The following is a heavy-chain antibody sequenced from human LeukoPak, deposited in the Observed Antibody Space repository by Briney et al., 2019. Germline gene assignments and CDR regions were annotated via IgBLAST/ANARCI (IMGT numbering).Heavy chain of an antibody. CDR3: ARDAYYDSSGTPPITGY. CDR2: IKQDGSEK. CDR1: GFTFSNAW. J-gene: IGHJ4*02. D-gene: IGHD3-22*01. Sequence: GGSLRLSCAASGFTFSNAWMNWVRQAPGKGLKWVANIKQDGSEKYYVDSVKGRFTISRDNAKNSLYLQMNSLRAEDTAVYYCARDAYYDSSGTPPITGYWGQGTLVTVSS. V-gene: IGHV3-7*01.